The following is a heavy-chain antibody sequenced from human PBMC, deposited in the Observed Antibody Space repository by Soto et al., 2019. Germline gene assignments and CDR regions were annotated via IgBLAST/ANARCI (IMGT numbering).Heavy chain of an antibody. Sequence: QVQLEQSGAEVKEPGASVRVSCKLSGDTLTRYYIHWVRQAPGQGLEWMGRINCTSGDTKYAQSFQGRVTMTRDTSINTAYTELSRLRSDDTAVYYCARGGGSSFFDYLVQGILVTVSS. J-gene: IGHJ4*02. CDR1: GDTLTRYY. D-gene: IGHD2-2*01. V-gene: IGHV1-2*06. CDR2: INCTSGDT. CDR3: ARGGGSSFFDY.